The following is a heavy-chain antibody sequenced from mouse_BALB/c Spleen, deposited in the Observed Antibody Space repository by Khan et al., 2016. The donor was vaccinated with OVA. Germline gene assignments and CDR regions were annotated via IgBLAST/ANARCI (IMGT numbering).Heavy chain of an antibody. CDR1: GYSITSDYA. V-gene: IGHV3-2*02. CDR2: ISYSGYT. D-gene: IGHD2-10*02. Sequence: VQLQQSGPGLVKPSQSLSLTCTVTGYSITSDYAWNWIRQFPGNKLEWMGNISYSGYTKYNPSLKSRFSVTRDTSKNQIFLQLNSVTAEDTATYYCARVYGGDFDYWGQGTPLTVSS. CDR3: ARVYGGDFDY. J-gene: IGHJ2*01.